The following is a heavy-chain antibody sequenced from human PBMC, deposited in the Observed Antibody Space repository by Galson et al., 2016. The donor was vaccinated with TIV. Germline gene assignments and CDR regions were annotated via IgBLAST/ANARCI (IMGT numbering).Heavy chain of an antibody. D-gene: IGHD3-16*01. CDR3: ARTLPVYSYGDIDVSDI. V-gene: IGHV3-30-3*01. J-gene: IGHJ3*02. CDR1: GFAFSRYS. Sequence: SLRLSCAASGFAFSRYSIHWVRQAPGKGLEWVAVISYDGSNKYYADSVKGRFTISRDNSKNTLYLQMNSLGPEDTAIYYCARTLPVYSYGDIDVSDIWGQGTMV. CDR2: ISYDGSNK.